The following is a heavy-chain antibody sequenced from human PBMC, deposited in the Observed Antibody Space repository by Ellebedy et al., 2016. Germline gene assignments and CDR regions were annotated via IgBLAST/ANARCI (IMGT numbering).Heavy chain of an antibody. J-gene: IGHJ5*02. Sequence: GESLKISCAASGFTFSSYGMHWVRQVPGKGLEWVAVISYDGSNKYYADSVKGRFTISRDNSKNTLYLQMNSLRAEDTAVYYCARGVGSGWFDPWGQGTLVTVSA. D-gene: IGHD2-15*01. CDR1: GFTFSSYG. CDR2: ISYDGSNK. CDR3: ARGVGSGWFDP. V-gene: IGHV3-30*03.